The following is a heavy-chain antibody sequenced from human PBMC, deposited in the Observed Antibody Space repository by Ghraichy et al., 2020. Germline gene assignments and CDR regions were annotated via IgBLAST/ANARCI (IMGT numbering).Heavy chain of an antibody. D-gene: IGHD3-16*01. V-gene: IGHV3-53*01. CDR3: ARDKRGTYYYSGMDV. J-gene: IGHJ6*02. CDR1: GFTVSSNH. Sequence: GGSLRLSCAASGFTVSSNHMSWVRQAPGKGLEWVSILYSGGSTYYTDSMKGRFTISRDNSKNTLYLQMNSLRAEDTAVYYCARDKRGTYYYSGMDVWGQGTTVTVSS. CDR2: LYSGGST.